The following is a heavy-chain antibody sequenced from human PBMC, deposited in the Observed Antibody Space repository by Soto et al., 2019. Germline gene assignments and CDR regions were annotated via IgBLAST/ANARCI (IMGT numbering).Heavy chain of an antibody. V-gene: IGHV4-39*01. J-gene: IGHJ3*02. CDR2: IYYSGST. Sequence: FETLCLTCTVSGGTIVNLSYCRGWIRQPPGKGLEWIGSIYYSGSTYYNPSLKSRVTISVDTSKNQFSLKLSSVTAADTAVYYCARHPRGYSGYDPIHAFDIWGQGTMVTVSS. CDR1: GGTIVNLSYC. CDR3: ARHPRGYSGYDPIHAFDI. D-gene: IGHD5-12*01.